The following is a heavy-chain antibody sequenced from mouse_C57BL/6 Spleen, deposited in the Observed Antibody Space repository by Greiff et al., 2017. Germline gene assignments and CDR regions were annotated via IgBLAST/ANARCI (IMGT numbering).Heavy chain of an antibody. CDR2: IWTGGGT. V-gene: IGHV2-9-1*01. J-gene: IGHJ4*01. CDR3: ASPYYGSSYETDYAMDY. D-gene: IGHD1-1*01. CDR1: GFSLTSYA. Sequence: VKLMESGPGLVAPSQSLSITCTVSGFSLTSYAISWVRQPPGKGLEWLGVIWTGGGTNYNSALKSRLSISKDNSKSQVFLKMNSLQTDDTARYYCASPYYGSSYETDYAMDYWGQGTSVTVSS.